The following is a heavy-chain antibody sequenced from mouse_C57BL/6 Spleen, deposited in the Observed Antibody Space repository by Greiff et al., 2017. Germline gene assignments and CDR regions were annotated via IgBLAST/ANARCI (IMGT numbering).Heavy chain of an antibody. CDR3: ARGYYGSSYVCFDY. D-gene: IGHD1-1*01. V-gene: IGHV1-19*01. Sequence: EVQLQQSGPVLVKPGASVKMSCKASGYTFTDYYMNWVKQSHGKSLEWIGDINPYNGGTSYNQKFKGKATLTVDKSSSTAYMELNSLTSEDSAVYYCARGYYGSSYVCFDYWGQGTTLTVSS. CDR1: GYTFTDYY. J-gene: IGHJ2*01. CDR2: INPYNGGT.